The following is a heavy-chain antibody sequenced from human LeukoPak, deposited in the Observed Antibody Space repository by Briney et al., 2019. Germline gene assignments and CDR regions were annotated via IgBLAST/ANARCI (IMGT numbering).Heavy chain of an antibody. Sequence: SETLSLTCAVYGGSFSGYYWSWIRQPPGKGLEWIGEINHSGSTNYNPSLKSRVTISVDTSKSQFSLKLSSVTAADTAVYYCARVWRYCSGGSCYRPDAFDIWGQGTMVTVSS. CDR3: ARVWRYCSGGSCYRPDAFDI. J-gene: IGHJ3*02. D-gene: IGHD2-15*01. CDR1: GGSFSGYY. CDR2: INHSGST. V-gene: IGHV4-34*01.